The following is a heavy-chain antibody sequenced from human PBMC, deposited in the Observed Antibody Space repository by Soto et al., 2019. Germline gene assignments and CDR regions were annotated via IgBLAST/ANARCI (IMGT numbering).Heavy chain of an antibody. J-gene: IGHJ4*02. D-gene: IGHD1-26*01. CDR2: ILPGDCDT. CDR1: GYNCGAYW. CDR3: ARGGFIGAPPDY. Sequence: GYNCGAYWLCLVRHMPAKGLVGMGSILPGDCDTRYSPAVEGQVTISADKSISNVHLQWRSLKASDTAIYFCARGGFIGAPPDYWGQGTRVTVS. V-gene: IGHV5-51*01.